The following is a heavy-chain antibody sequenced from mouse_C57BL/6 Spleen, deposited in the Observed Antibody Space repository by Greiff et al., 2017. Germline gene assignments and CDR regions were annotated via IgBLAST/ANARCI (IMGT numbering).Heavy chain of an antibody. CDR3: ANIYYYVDYYAMDY. CDR2: IGPGSGST. V-gene: IGHV1-77*01. CDR1: GYTFTDYY. D-gene: IGHD1-1*01. Sequence: QVQLQQSGAELVKPGASVKISCKASGYTFTDYYINWVKQRPGQGLEWIGKIGPGSGSTYYNEKFKGKATLTADKSSSTAYMQLSSLTSEDSAVYVCANIYYYVDYYAMDYWGQGTSVTVSS. J-gene: IGHJ4*01.